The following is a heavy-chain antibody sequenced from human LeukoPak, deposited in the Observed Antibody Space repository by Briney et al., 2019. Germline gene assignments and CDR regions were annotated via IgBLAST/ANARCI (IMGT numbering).Heavy chain of an antibody. Sequence: GASVKVSCKASGYTFTSYGISWVREAPGQGLEWMGWISAYNGNTNYAQELQGRVTMTTDTSTSTTYMELRSLRSDDTAVYYCARSPTTDILTGYSLYYYYMDVWGKGTTVTVSS. D-gene: IGHD3-9*01. CDR1: GYTFTSYG. CDR2: ISAYNGNT. CDR3: ARSPTTDILTGYSLYYYYMDV. J-gene: IGHJ6*03. V-gene: IGHV1-18*01.